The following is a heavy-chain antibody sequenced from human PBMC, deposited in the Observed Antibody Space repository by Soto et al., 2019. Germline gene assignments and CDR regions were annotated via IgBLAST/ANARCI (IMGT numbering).Heavy chain of an antibody. CDR3: ARYNVGTFNS. Sequence: LTCAVSGDSISSRFWCSWVRQPPGTVLEGIGEVFHTESTVYNPTLKSRVTIAVDKSKNQFSLNLDSVPAADTAVYYCARYNVGTFNSWGRGILDTVSP. D-gene: IGHD1-20*01. V-gene: IGHV4-4*02. CDR2: VFHTEST. J-gene: IGHJ4*02. CDR1: GDSISSRFW.